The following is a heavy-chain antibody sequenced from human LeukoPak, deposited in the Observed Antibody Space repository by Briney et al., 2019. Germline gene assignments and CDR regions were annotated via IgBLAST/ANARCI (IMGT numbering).Heavy chain of an antibody. J-gene: IGHJ5*02. Sequence: ASVKVSCKASGYTFTSYDTNWVRQATGQGLEWMGWMNPSSGNTGYAQKFQGRVTMTRNTSISTAYMELSSLRSEDTAVYYCARGRRIAARIWFDPWGQGTPVTVSS. CDR3: ARGRRIAARIWFDP. V-gene: IGHV1-8*01. CDR1: GYTFTSYD. CDR2: MNPSSGNT. D-gene: IGHD6-6*01.